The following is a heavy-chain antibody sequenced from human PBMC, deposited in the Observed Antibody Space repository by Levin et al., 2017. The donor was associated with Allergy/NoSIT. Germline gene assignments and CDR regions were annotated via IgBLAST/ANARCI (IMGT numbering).Heavy chain of an antibody. CDR1: GGSISSGGYS. J-gene: IGHJ4*02. V-gene: IGHV4-30-2*01. CDR3: ARVAGYSYDYYFDY. D-gene: IGHD3-16*01. Sequence: SETLSLTCAVSGGSISSGGYSWSWIRQPPGKGLEWIGNIYLSGSTNDNPSLKSRVTMSVDRSKNQFSLKLSYVTAADTAVYYCARVAGYSYDYYFDYWGPGTLVTVSS. CDR2: IYLSGST.